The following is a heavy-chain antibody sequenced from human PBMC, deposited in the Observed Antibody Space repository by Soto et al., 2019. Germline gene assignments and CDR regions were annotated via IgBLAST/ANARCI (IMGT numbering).Heavy chain of an antibody. Sequence: QVTLKESGPVLVKPTETLTLTCTVSGFSLSNARMGVSWIRQPPGKALEWLAHIFSYDEKSYSTSLKSRLTISKDTSKSQVVLTMTNMDPVDTATYYCARTSFLGRMEYFDYWGQGTLVTVSS. CDR2: IFSYDEK. J-gene: IGHJ4*02. CDR3: ARTSFLGRMEYFDY. CDR1: GFSLSNARMG. D-gene: IGHD3-3*01. V-gene: IGHV2-26*01.